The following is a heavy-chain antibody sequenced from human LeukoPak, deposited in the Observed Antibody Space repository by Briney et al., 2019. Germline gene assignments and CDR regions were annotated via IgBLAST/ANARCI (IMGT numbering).Heavy chain of an antibody. J-gene: IGHJ4*02. CDR2: ITGSGSNT. Sequence: GGSLRLSCAASGFSFSSFAMSWVRQAPGKGLEWVSAITGSGSNTYYADSVKGRFTISRDNSKNTLYLQMNSLRAEDTAVYYCARGVTVAGIYFDYWGQGTLVTVSS. CDR3: ARGVTVAGIYFDY. D-gene: IGHD6-19*01. CDR1: GFSFSSFA. V-gene: IGHV3-23*01.